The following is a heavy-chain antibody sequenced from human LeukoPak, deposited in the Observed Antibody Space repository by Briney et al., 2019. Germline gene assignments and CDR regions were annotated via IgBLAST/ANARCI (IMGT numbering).Heavy chain of an antibody. CDR2: ISSSSSTI. CDR3: ARGRYFDWLFDY. V-gene: IGHV3-48*04. J-gene: IGHJ4*02. Sequence: IWVLAASVKKKEWVSYISSSSSTIYYADSVKRRFTISRDNAKNSLYLQMHSLRAEDTAVYYCARGRYFDWLFDYWGQGTLVTVSS. D-gene: IGHD3-9*01.